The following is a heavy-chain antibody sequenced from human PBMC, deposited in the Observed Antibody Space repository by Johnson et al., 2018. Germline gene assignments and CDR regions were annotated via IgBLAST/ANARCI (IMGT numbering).Heavy chain of an antibody. Sequence: VQLVESGGGLVQPGGFLRLSCAASGFTFSSYDMHWVRQSTGKGLEWLSSIGTRRNTYYADSVKGRFTISRENARNSGYLQMNSLRAGDSAVYYCGRARPGGSAPDYWGQGTPVTVSS. V-gene: IGHV3-13*01. J-gene: IGHJ4*02. CDR2: IGTRRNT. CDR3: GRARPGGSAPDY. CDR1: GFTFSSYD. D-gene: IGHD3-10*01.